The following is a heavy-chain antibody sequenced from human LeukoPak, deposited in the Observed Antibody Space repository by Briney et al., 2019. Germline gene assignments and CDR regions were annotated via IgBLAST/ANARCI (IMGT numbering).Heavy chain of an antibody. CDR1: GGSFSGYY. V-gene: IGHV4-34*01. J-gene: IGHJ4*02. D-gene: IGHD1-26*01. CDR3: ARGRGSYLIY. Sequence: SETLSLTCAVYGGSFSGYYWSWIRQPPGKGLEWIGEINHSGSTNYNPSLKSRVTISVDTSKNQFSLKLSSVTAADTAVCYCARGRGSYLIYWGQGTLVTVSS. CDR2: INHSGST.